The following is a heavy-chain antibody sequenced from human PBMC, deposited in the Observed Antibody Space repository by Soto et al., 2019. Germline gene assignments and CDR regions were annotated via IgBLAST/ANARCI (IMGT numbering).Heavy chain of an antibody. D-gene: IGHD6-19*01. CDR1: GGSFSGYY. J-gene: IGHJ4*02. CDR2: INHSGST. V-gene: IGHV4-34*01. CDR3: ARGRGFRQWLVPPIDY. Sequence: SETLSLTCAVYGGSFSGYYWSWIRQPPGKGLEWIGEINHSGSTNYNPSLKSRVTISVDTAKNQFSLKLSSVTAADTAVYYCARGRGFRQWLVPPIDYWGQGTLVTVSS.